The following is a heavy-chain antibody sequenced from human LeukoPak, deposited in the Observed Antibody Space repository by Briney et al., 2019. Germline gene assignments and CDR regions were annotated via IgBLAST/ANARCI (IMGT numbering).Heavy chain of an antibody. V-gene: IGHV1-18*01. CDR1: GYTFTSYG. CDR2: ISAYNGNT. D-gene: IGHD5-24*01. J-gene: IGHJ4*02. CDR3: AADLGNRWLQTPSFDY. Sequence: ASVKVSCKASGYTFTSYGISWVRQAPGQGLEWMGWISAYNGNTNYAQKLQGRLTMTTDESTGTAYMQLSSLRSEDTAVYYCAADLGNRWLQTPSFDYWGQGTLVTVSS.